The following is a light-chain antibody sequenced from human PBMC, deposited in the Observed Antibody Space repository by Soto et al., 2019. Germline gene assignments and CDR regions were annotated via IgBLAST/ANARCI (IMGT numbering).Light chain of an antibody. V-gene: IGKV3-15*01. Sequence: EIGMTQSPATLSVSPGERATLSCRPSQSVSSNLAWYHQKPGQAPRPLMYGASTRDTCIPDRFSGSVSGKELNITISSLQSEDFAVYYWQQHKNWPPWTFGQGTKVEIK. CDR2: GAS. J-gene: IGKJ1*01. CDR3: QQHKNWPPWT. CDR1: QSVSSN.